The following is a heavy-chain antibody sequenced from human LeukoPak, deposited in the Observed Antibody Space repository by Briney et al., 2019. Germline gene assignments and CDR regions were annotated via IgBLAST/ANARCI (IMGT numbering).Heavy chain of an antibody. D-gene: IGHD5-18*01. CDR1: GGSISSYY. Sequence: PSETLSLTCTVSGGSISSYYWSWIRQSPGEGLEWIGYIHYRGSTNYNPSLKSRVTISVDTSKNQFSLKLSSLTAADTAVCYCARSVLGYSYGLHIDYWGQGTLVTVSS. CDR3: ARSVLGYSYGLHIDY. V-gene: IGHV4-59*01. J-gene: IGHJ4*02. CDR2: IHYRGST.